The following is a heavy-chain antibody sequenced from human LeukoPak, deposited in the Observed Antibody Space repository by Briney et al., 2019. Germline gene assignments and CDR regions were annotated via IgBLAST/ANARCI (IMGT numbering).Heavy chain of an antibody. Sequence: ASVKVSCKASGGTFSSYAISWVRQAPGQGLEWMGGIIPIFGTANYAQKFQGRVTITADESTSTAYMELSSLRPEDTAVYYCARDGYSDSSGWFDPWGQGTLVTVSS. V-gene: IGHV1-69*13. J-gene: IGHJ5*02. D-gene: IGHD6-13*01. CDR2: IIPIFGTA. CDR3: ARDGYSDSSGWFDP. CDR1: GGTFSSYA.